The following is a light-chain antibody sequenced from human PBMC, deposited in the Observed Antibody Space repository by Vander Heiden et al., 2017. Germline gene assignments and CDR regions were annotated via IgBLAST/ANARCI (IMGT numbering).Light chain of an antibody. Sequence: EIVFTQSPATLSLYPGERATLSCRASQRVSSSLAWYQQKPGQAPRLLIYDASNRATGIPARFSGSGSGTDFTLTISSLEPEDFAVYYCQHRSDWPTSFGPGTKVDIK. J-gene: IGKJ3*01. V-gene: IGKV3-11*01. CDR3: QHRSDWPTS. CDR1: QRVSSS. CDR2: DAS.